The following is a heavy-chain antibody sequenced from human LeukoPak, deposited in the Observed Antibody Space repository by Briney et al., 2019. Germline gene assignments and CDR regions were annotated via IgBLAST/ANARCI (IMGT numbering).Heavy chain of an antibody. CDR3: ATAYYDFWSGYFGFDY. Sequence: SETLSLTCAVYGGSFSGYYWSWIRQPPGKGLEWIGEINHSGSTNYNPSLKSRVAISVDTSKNQFSLKLSSVTAADTAVYYCATAYYDFWSGYFGFDYWGQGTLVTVSS. J-gene: IGHJ4*02. CDR2: INHSGST. V-gene: IGHV4-34*01. CDR1: GGSFSGYY. D-gene: IGHD3-3*01.